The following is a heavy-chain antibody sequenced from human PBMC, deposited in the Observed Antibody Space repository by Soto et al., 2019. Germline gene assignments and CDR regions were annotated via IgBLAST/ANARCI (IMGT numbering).Heavy chain of an antibody. Sequence: EVQLVESGGGLVQPGRSLRVSCAASGFTFDDYAMHWVRQAPGKGLEWVSGISWNGGSIDYADSVKGRFTMSRDNAKNALFLQINSVRAEDTALYYCAKERGVVPSNAFDIWGRGTMVTVSS. CDR1: GFTFDDYA. J-gene: IGHJ3*02. D-gene: IGHD3-3*01. V-gene: IGHV3-9*01. CDR3: AKERGVVPSNAFDI. CDR2: ISWNGGSI.